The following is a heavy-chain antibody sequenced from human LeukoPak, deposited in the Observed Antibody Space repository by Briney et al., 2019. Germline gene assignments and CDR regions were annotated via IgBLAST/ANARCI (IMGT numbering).Heavy chain of an antibody. V-gene: IGHV4-59*01. Sequence: SETLSLTCTVSGGSISSYYWSWIRQPPGKGLEWIGYIYYSGSTNYNPSLESRVTISVDTSKNQFSLKLSSVTAADTAVYYCARGDIVVVPAAIGNYYYYYMDVWGKGTTVTVSS. CDR2: IYYSGST. D-gene: IGHD2-2*01. CDR3: ARGDIVVVPAAIGNYYYYYMDV. CDR1: GGSISSYY. J-gene: IGHJ6*03.